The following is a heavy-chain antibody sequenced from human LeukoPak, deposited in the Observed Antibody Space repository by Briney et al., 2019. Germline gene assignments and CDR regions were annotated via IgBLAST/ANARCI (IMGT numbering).Heavy chain of an antibody. J-gene: IGHJ6*02. D-gene: IGHD2-15*01. CDR1: GFAFSDYY. CDR3: ACGTSGLVGYYYGMDV. V-gene: IGHV3-11*04. Sequence: GGSLRLSCAASGFAFSDYYMSWIRQAPGKGLDWLSYISISGSDTFYADSVSGRFTISRDNAKNSLYLQMNSLRAEDTAVYYCACGTSGLVGYYYGMDVWGQGTTVTVSS. CDR2: ISISGSDT.